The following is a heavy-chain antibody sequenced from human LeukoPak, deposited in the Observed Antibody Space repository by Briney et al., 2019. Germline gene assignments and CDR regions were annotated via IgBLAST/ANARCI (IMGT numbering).Heavy chain of an antibody. J-gene: IGHJ3*02. Sequence: GASVKVSCKASGYTFTGYSMNWVRQAPGQGLEWLGWINTNTGNPTYAQGFTGRFVFSLDTSVSTAYLQISSLKAEDTAVYYCARDGGLVVGDTFDIWGQGTMVTVS. CDR3: ARDGGLVVGDTFDI. CDR1: GYTFTGYS. V-gene: IGHV7-4-1*02. D-gene: IGHD3-16*01. CDR2: INTNTGNP.